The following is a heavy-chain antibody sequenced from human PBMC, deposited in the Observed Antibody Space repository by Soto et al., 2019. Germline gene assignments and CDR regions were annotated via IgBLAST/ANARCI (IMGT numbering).Heavy chain of an antibody. CDR3: ASTNLQDMVTADY. D-gene: IGHD5-18*01. CDR2: IYYSGST. J-gene: IGHJ4*02. CDR1: GGSISSYY. Sequence: PSETLSLTCTVSGGSISSYYWSWIRQPPGKGLEWIGYIYYSGSTNYNPSLKSRVTISVDTSKNQFSLKLSSVTAADTAVYYCASTNLQDMVTADYWGQGTLVTVSS. V-gene: IGHV4-59*08.